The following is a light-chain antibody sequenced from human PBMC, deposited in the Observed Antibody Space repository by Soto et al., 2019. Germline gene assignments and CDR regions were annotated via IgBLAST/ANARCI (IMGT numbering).Light chain of an antibody. CDR2: DAS. Sequence: EIVLSQSPATHSLSPGESATISCRASQSVTSYLAWYQQRPGQAPRLLINDASRRATGIPDRFSGSGSGADFTLTISSLEPEDFAVYYCQERSFWPSTFGQGTRVEIK. V-gene: IGKV3-11*01. CDR3: QERSFWPST. CDR1: QSVTSY. J-gene: IGKJ5*01.